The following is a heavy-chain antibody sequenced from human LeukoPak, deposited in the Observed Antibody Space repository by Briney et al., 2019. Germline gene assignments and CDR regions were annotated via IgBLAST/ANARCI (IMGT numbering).Heavy chain of an antibody. Sequence: PGGSLRLSCAASGFTFRSYSMNWVRQAPGKGLEWVSAIDPSSTYIYYADSVKGRFTISRDNAENSLYLQMNSLRVEDTAVYYCARGADYWGQGTLVTVSS. CDR1: GFTFRSYS. V-gene: IGHV3-21*01. CDR3: ARGADY. D-gene: IGHD3-16*01. CDR2: IDPSSTYI. J-gene: IGHJ4*02.